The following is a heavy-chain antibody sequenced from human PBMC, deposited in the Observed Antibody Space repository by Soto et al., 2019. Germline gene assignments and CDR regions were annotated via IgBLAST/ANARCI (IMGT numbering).Heavy chain of an antibody. V-gene: IGHV3-33*01. CDR2: IWYDGSNK. D-gene: IGHD6-13*01. CDR1: GFTFSSYG. CDR3: ARDGSSNHYYYYGMDV. Sequence: QVQLVESGGGVVQPGRSLRLSCAASGFTFSSYGMHWVRQAPGKGLEWVAVIWYDGSNKYYADSVKGRFTISGDNSKNTLYLQMNSLRAEDTAVYYCARDGSSNHYYYYGMDVWGQGTTVTVSS. J-gene: IGHJ6*02.